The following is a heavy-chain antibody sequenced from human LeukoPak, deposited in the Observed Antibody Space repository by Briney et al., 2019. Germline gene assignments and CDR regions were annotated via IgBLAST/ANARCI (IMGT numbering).Heavy chain of an antibody. J-gene: IGHJ4*02. CDR1: GYTFTGYY. Sequence: ASVKVSCKASGYTFTGYYMHWVPQAPGQGLEWMGRINPNSGGTNYAQKFQGRVTMTRETSISTAYMELSRLTSDDTAVYYCARFYDSSGYHNNWRQRTQGTVSS. V-gene: IGHV1-2*06. D-gene: IGHD3-22*01. CDR2: INPNSGGT. CDR3: ARFYDSSGYHNN.